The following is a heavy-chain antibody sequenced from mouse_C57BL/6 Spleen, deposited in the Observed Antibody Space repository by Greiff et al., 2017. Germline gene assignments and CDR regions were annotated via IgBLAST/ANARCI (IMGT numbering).Heavy chain of an antibody. Sequence: QVHVKQSGAELVKPGASVKLSCKASGYTFTEYTINWVKQRPGQGLEWIGWFYSGSGSIKYNEKFKDKATLTGDKASSTIYMELSRLTSEDSAVYFCARHEKGGYYGYWGQGTTLTVSS. D-gene: IGHD2-3*01. CDR2: FYSGSGSI. J-gene: IGHJ2*01. V-gene: IGHV1-62-2*01. CDR3: ARHEKGGYYGY. CDR1: GYTFTEYT.